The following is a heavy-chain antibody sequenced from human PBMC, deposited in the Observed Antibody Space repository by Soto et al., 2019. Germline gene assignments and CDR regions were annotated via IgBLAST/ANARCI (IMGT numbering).Heavy chain of an antibody. V-gene: IGHV5-51*01. D-gene: IGHD2-15*01. CDR1: GYSFTSYW. J-gene: IGHJ4*02. CDR2: IYPGDSGT. CDR3: ARGYCSGGSCYSRLYFDY. Sequence: GGSLKISCKVSGYSFTSYWIGGVRQMPGKGLEWMGIIYPGDSGTRYSPSFQGQVTISADKSISTAYLQWSSLKASDTAMYYCARGYCSGGSCYSRLYFDYWGQGTLVTVSS.